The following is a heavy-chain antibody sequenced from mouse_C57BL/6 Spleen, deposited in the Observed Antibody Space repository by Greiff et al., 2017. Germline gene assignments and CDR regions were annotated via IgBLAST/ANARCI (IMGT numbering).Heavy chain of an antibody. D-gene: IGHD1-1*01. CDR3: ARWGDGSHFDY. J-gene: IGHJ2*01. V-gene: IGHV1-82*01. CDR1: GYAFSSSW. CDR2: IYPGDGDT. Sequence: QVQLKESGPELVKPGASVKISCKASGYAFSSSWMNWVKQRPGKGLEWIGRIYPGDGDTNYNGKFKGKATLTADKSSSTAYLQLSSLTSEDSAVYFCARWGDGSHFDYWGQGTTLTVSS.